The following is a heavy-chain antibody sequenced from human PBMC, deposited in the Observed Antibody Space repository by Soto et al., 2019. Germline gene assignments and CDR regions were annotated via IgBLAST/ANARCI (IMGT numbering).Heavy chain of an antibody. J-gene: IGHJ4*02. CDR3: ARRLSTGWFFDF. CDR2: IYPGDSDT. CDR1: GYIFTSYW. D-gene: IGHD6-19*01. Sequence: VESLKISCKGSGYIFTSYWIGCFRQMPGKVLEWMGIIYPGDSDTRYSPSFQGQVAFSADKSISTAYLQWSGLKASDTAIYYCARRLSTGWFFDFWGQGTLVTVSS. V-gene: IGHV5-51*01.